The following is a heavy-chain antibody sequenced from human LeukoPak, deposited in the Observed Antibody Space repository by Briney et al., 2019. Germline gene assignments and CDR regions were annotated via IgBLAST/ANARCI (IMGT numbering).Heavy chain of an antibody. V-gene: IGHV3-23*01. Sequence: PGASLRLSCAASGFTFSSYAMSSVRQAPGKGLDWVSAIDGSGANTFYADSVRGRFTISRDNSKNTLYLQMNSLRAEDTALYFCVKRTVAGQFDYWGQGTLVTVSS. CDR3: VKRTVAGQFDY. CDR2: IDGSGANT. D-gene: IGHD6-19*01. J-gene: IGHJ4*02. CDR1: GFTFSSYA.